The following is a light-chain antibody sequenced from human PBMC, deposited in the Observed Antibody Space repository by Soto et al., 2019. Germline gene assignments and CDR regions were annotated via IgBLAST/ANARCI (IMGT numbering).Light chain of an antibody. J-gene: IGKJ4*01. CDR3: QKCGIAPFT. CDR1: QGISIY. V-gene: IGKV1-27*01. Sequence: DIQMTQSPSSLSASVGDRVTITCRASQGISIYLAWYQQKPGKVPKLLIYAASTLQSGVPSRFSGSGSGTDFTLTISSLQPEDVATYYCQKCGIAPFTFGGGTKVELK. CDR2: AAS.